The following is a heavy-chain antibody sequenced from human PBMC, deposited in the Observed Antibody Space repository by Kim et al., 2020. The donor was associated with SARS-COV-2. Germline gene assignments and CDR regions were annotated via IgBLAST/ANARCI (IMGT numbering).Heavy chain of an antibody. D-gene: IGHD2-2*02. Sequence: ASVKVSCKASGYTFTGYYMNWVRQAPGQGLEWMGWINPNGGGTNYAQKFQGRVTMTRDTSISTAYMELSRLRSDDTAVYYCARMSIGYCSSTSCYNHDYWGQGTLVTVSS. CDR1: GYTFTGYY. CDR3: ARMSIGYCSSTSCYNHDY. CDR2: INPNGGGT. V-gene: IGHV1-2*02. J-gene: IGHJ4*02.